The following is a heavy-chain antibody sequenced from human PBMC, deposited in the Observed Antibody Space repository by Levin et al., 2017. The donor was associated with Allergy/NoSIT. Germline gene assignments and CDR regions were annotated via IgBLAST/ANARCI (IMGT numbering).Heavy chain of an antibody. J-gene: IGHJ4*02. CDR2: IKQDGSEK. Sequence: PGGSLRLSCAASGFTFSSYWMSWVRQAPGKGLEWVANIKQDGSEKYYVDSVKGRFTISRDNAKNSLYLQMNSLRAEDTAVYYCARDRAAAGMAVDYWGQGTLVTVSS. CDR3: ARDRAAAGMAVDY. CDR1: GFTFSSYW. D-gene: IGHD6-13*01. V-gene: IGHV3-7*01.